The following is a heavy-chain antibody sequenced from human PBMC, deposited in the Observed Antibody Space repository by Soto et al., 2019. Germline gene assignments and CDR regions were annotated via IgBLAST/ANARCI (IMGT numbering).Heavy chain of an antibody. CDR3: ARGVGTYNWFDP. CDR2: IWYDGSNK. V-gene: IGHV3-33*01. Sequence: GGSLRLSCAASGLTFSSYGMHWVRQAPGKGLEWVAVIWYDGSNKYYADSVKGRFTISRDNSKNTLYLQMNSLRAEDTAVYYCARGVGTYNWFDPWGQGTLVTVSS. CDR1: GLTFSSYG. D-gene: IGHD1-26*01. J-gene: IGHJ5*02.